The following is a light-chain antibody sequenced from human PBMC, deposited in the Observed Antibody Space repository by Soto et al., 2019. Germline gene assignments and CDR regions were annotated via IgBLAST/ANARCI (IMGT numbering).Light chain of an antibody. CDR3: SSYTSSMTNV. Sequence: QSALTQPASVSGSPGQSITISCTGTSSDVGGFNSVSWYQLRPGTAPKLILYAVVDRPSGVSYRFSGSKSGNTASLTISGLQAADEADYFCSSYTSSMTNVFGSGTKVTVL. J-gene: IGLJ1*01. CDR1: SSDVGGFNS. CDR2: AVV. V-gene: IGLV2-14*03.